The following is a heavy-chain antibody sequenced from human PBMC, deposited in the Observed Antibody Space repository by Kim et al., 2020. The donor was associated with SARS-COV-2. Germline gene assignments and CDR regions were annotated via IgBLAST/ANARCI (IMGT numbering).Heavy chain of an antibody. V-gene: IGHV3-21*01. CDR1: RFTFSGYS. J-gene: IGHJ3*02. D-gene: IGHD1-1*01. Sequence: GGSLRLSCVASRFTFSGYSLNWVRQAPGKGLEWVSSISSSSTYIYYADSVKGRFTISRDNAKNSLYLQMNSLRAEDTAVYYCARDQGGVGVRVVGAFDIWGQGTMVTVSS. CDR3: ARDQGGVGVRVVGAFDI. CDR2: ISSSSTYI.